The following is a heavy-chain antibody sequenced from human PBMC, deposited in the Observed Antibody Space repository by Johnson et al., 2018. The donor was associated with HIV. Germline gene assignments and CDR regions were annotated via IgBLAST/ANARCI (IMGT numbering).Heavy chain of an antibody. J-gene: IGHJ3*02. D-gene: IGHD5-24*01. CDR3: ARCRDAYTLLSAFDI. Sequence: VQLVESGGGVVQPGRSLGLSCAASGFTFSSYAMHWVRQAPGKGLEYVSGISSNGGNTYYANSVKGRFTISRDNSKNTLYLQMGSLRAEDMAVYFCARCRDAYTLLSAFDIWGQGTMVTVSS. CDR2: ISSNGGNT. V-gene: IGHV3-64*01. CDR1: GFTFSSYA.